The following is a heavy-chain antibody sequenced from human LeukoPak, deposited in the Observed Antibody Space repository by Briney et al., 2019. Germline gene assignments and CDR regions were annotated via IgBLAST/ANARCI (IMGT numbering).Heavy chain of an antibody. Sequence: GGSLRLSCAASGFTFSNAWMSWVRQTPGKGLEWVAVISYDGIDKNYADSVKGRFTISRDNSKNTLYLQMNSLRAEDTAVYYCATLSYYDFWSGYYKSRPFDYWGQGTLVTVSS. CDR1: GFTFSNAW. CDR2: ISYDGIDK. V-gene: IGHV3-30-3*01. CDR3: ATLSYYDFWSGYYKSRPFDY. J-gene: IGHJ4*02. D-gene: IGHD3-3*01.